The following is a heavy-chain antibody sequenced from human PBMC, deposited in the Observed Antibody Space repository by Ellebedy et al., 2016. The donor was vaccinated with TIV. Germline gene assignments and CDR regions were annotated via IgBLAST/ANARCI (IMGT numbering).Heavy chain of an antibody. J-gene: IGHJ1*01. CDR3: AKDPGYCSSTSCYRYFQH. CDR2: IRGSGVST. V-gene: IGHV3-23*01. D-gene: IGHD2-2*02. CDR1: GFTFSSYA. Sequence: GESLKISXAASGFTFSSYAMSWVRQAPGKWLEWVSAIRGSGVSTYYADSVKGRFTISRDNSKNTLYLQMNSLRAEDTAVYYCAKDPGYCSSTSCYRYFQHWGQGTLVTVSS.